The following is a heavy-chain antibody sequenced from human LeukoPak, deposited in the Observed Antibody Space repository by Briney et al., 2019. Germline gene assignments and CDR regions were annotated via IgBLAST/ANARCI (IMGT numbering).Heavy chain of an antibody. Sequence: GASVKVSCKASGYTFTGYYIHWVRQAPGQGLEWMGRINPNSGGTNYAQKFQGRVTMTRDTSITTAYMELSRLRSDDTALFYRARGGTGKQWLPYAFDIWGQGTMVTVSS. V-gene: IGHV1-2*06. D-gene: IGHD6-19*01. CDR1: GYTFTGYY. CDR2: INPNSGGT. J-gene: IGHJ3*02. CDR3: ARGGTGKQWLPYAFDI.